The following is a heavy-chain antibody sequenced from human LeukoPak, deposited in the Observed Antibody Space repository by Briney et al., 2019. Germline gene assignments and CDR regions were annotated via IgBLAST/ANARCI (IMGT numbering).Heavy chain of an antibody. CDR3: ASTGRAYHYAWGTHLVY. V-gene: IGHV3-48*03. Sequence: GGSLRLSCAASGFTFSSYEMNWVRQAPGKGLEWVSYISSSGSTIYYADSVKGRFTISRDNAKNSLYLQMNSLRAEDTAVYYCASTGRAYHYAWGTHLVYCAPGTLVIVSS. D-gene: IGHD3-16*01. CDR1: GFTFSSYE. CDR2: ISSSGSTI. J-gene: IGHJ4*01.